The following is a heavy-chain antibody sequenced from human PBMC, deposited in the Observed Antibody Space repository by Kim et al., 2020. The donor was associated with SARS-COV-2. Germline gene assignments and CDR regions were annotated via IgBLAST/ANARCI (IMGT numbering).Heavy chain of an antibody. CDR3: ARFIAAAGSNENYYYYGMDV. J-gene: IGHJ6*02. V-gene: IGHV1-18*04. Sequence: ASVKVSCKASGYTFTSYGISWVRQAPGQGLEWMGWISAYNGNTNYAQKLQGRVTMTTDTSTSTAYMELRSLRSDDTAVYYCARFIAAAGSNENYYYYGMDVWGQGTTVTVSS. D-gene: IGHD6-13*01. CDR2: ISAYNGNT. CDR1: GYTFTSYG.